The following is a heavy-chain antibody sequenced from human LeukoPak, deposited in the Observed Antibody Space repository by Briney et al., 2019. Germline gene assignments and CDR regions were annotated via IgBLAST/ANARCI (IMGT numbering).Heavy chain of an antibody. CDR2: ISYDGSNK. CDR3: AREAVGPITGMDV. CDR1: GFTFSSYA. J-gene: IGHJ6*02. Sequence: GGSLRLFCAASGFTFSSYAMHWVRQAPGKGLEWVAVISYDGSNKYYADSVKGRFTISRDNSQNTLYLQMNSLRAEDTAVYYCAREAVGPITGMDVWGQGTTVTVSS. D-gene: IGHD1-14*01. V-gene: IGHV3-30-3*01.